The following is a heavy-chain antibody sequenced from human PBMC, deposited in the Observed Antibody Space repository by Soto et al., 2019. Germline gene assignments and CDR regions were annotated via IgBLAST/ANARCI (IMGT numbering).Heavy chain of an antibody. CDR3: SLSRSYAFDI. V-gene: IGHV1-46*01. J-gene: IGHJ3*02. Sequence: ASVKVSCKASGYTFTSYYMHWVRQAPGQGLEWMGIINPSGGSTSYAQKFQGRVTTTRDTSTSTVYMELSSLRSEDTAVYYCSLSRSYAFDIWGQGTMVTVSS. CDR2: INPSGGST. D-gene: IGHD6-13*01. CDR1: GYTFTSYY.